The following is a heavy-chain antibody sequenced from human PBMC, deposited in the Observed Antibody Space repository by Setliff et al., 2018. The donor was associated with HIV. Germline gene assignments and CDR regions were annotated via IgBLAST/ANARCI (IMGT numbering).Heavy chain of an antibody. D-gene: IGHD3-10*01. CDR1: GYSISSGYY. J-gene: IGHJ4*02. V-gene: IGHV4-38-2*01. CDR2: IYTSGST. CDR3: ARGWFGGYYFDY. Sequence: ASETLSLTCAVSGYSISSGYYWGWIRQPPGRGLEWIGYIYTSGSTNYNPSLKSRVTISVDTSKNQFSLKLSFVTAADTAVYYCARGWFGGYYFDYWGQGTLVTVSS.